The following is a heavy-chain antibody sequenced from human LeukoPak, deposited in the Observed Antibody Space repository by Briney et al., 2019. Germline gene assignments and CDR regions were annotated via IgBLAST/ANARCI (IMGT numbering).Heavy chain of an antibody. CDR2: IKQDGSEK. Sequence: QTGGSLRLSCAASGFTFSSYWMSWVRQAPGKGLEWVANIKQDGSEKYYVDSVKGRFTISRDNSKNTLYLQMNSLRAEDTAVYYCARENGFTMVRGAIFSAYYYYGMDVWGQGTTVTVSS. J-gene: IGHJ6*02. CDR3: ARENGFTMVRGAIFSAYYYYGMDV. V-gene: IGHV3-7*01. D-gene: IGHD3-10*01. CDR1: GFTFSSYW.